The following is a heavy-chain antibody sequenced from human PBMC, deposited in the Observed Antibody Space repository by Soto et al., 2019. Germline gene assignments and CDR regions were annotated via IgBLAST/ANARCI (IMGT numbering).Heavy chain of an antibody. CDR2: IYYSGST. Sequence: QVQLQESGPGLVKPSQTLSLTCTVSGGSISSGGYYWSWIRQHPGKGLEWIAYIYYSGSTYYNPSLKSRVTISVDTSKNQFSLKMSSVTAADTAVYYCARGRAGFFGSCRSDNWFDPWGQGTLVTVSS. CDR3: ARGRAGFFGSCRSDNWFDP. J-gene: IGHJ5*02. CDR1: GGSISSGGYY. D-gene: IGHD3-10*01. V-gene: IGHV4-31*03.